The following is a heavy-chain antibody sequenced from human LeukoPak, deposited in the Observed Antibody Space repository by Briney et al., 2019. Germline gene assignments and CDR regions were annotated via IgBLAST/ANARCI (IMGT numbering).Heavy chain of an antibody. D-gene: IGHD1-26*01. Sequence: SETLSLTCTVSGGSISSSSYYWGWIRQPPGKGLEWIGSIYYSGSTNYNPSLKSRVTISVDTSKNQFSLKLSSVTAADTAVYYCARAIRMGAKDTFYYYYYMDVWGKGTTVTVSS. J-gene: IGHJ6*03. CDR3: ARAIRMGAKDTFYYYYYMDV. CDR2: IYYSGST. CDR1: GGSISSSSYY. V-gene: IGHV4-39*07.